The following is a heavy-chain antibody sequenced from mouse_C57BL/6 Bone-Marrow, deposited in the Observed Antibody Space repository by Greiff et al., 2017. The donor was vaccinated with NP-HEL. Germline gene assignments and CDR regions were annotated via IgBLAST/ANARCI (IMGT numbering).Heavy chain of an antibody. Sequence: EVQGVESGAGLVKPGGSLKLSCAASGFTFSSYAMSWVRQTPEQRLEWVAYISRGGDYIYYADTVKGRFTISRDTARNTLYLQLSSLKSEDTAVDYCTIRHGTWFAYWGQGTLVTVSA. V-gene: IGHV5S21*01. CDR3: TIRHGTWFAY. J-gene: IGHJ3*01. CDR1: GFTFSSYA. CDR2: ISRGGDYI.